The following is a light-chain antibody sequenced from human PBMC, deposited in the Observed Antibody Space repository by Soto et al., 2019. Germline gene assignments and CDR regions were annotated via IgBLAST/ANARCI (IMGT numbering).Light chain of an antibody. CDR1: QSVSSSY. J-gene: IGKJ4*02. CDR2: GAS. CDR3: QQRSSWPLT. V-gene: IGKV3D-20*02. Sequence: EIVLTQSPGTLSLSPGERATLSCRASQSVSSSYLAWYQQKPGQAPRLLIDGASNRATGIPARFSGSGSGTDFTLTISSLEPEDFAVYFCQQRSSWPLTFGGGTKVDI.